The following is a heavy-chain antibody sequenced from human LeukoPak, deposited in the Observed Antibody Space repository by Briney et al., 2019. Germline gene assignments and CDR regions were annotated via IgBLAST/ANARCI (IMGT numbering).Heavy chain of an antibody. CDR2: IYTSGST. CDR1: GGSISSYY. D-gene: IGHD4-11*01. CDR3: ARHATVMSPGNALTGGYFDY. Sequence: KAAETLSLTCTVSGGSISSYYWSWIRQPPGKGLEWIGYIYTSGSTNYNPSLKSRVTISVDTSKNQFSLKLSSVTAADTAVYYCARHATVMSPGNALTGGYFDYWGQGTLVTVSS. V-gene: IGHV4-4*09. J-gene: IGHJ4*02.